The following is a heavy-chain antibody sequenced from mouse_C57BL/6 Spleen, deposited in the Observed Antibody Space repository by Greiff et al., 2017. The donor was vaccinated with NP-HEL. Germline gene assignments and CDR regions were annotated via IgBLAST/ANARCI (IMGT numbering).Heavy chain of an antibody. CDR2: INPSTGGT. D-gene: IGHD2-1*01. CDR3: ASNYEGY. CDR1: GYSFTGYY. Sequence: VQLKQSGPELVKPGASVKISCKASGYSFTGYYMNWVKQSPEKSLEWIGEINPSTGGTTYNQKFKAKATLTVDKSSSTAYMQLKSLTSEDSAVYYCASNYEGYWGQGTTLTVSS. J-gene: IGHJ2*01. V-gene: IGHV1-42*01.